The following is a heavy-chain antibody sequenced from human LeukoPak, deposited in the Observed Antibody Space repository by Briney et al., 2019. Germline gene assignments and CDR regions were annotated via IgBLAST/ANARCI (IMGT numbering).Heavy chain of an antibody. CDR1: GGSFSGYY. CDR2: INHSGST. Sequence: PSETLSLTCAVYGGSFSGYYWSWIRQPPGKGLEWIGEINHSGSTNYNPSLKSRVTISVDTSKNQFSLKLSSVTAADTAVYYCARPGYDFWSGNDNWFDPWGQGTLVTVSS. D-gene: IGHD3-3*01. J-gene: IGHJ5*02. V-gene: IGHV4-34*01. CDR3: ARPGYDFWSGNDNWFDP.